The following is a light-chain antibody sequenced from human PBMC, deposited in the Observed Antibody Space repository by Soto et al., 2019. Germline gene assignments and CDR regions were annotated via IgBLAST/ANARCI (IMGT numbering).Light chain of an antibody. V-gene: IGKV1-39*01. CDR2: LAS. Sequence: DIQMTQSPSSLSAFVGDRVTITCRASQTISNYLNWYQQRPVKAPKLLIYLASSLQSGVHSRFGGSGSGTDFTLTISSLQPEDSATYYCQQSSGPPITFGQGTRLEIK. CDR3: QQSSGPPIT. CDR1: QTISNY. J-gene: IGKJ5*01.